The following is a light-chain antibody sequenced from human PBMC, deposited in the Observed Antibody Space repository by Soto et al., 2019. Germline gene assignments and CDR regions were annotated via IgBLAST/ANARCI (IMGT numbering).Light chain of an antibody. V-gene: IGLV2-14*01. CDR3: GSYTSTYVRI. CDR1: SSDVGRYNY. J-gene: IGLJ1*01. Sequence: QSVLTQPASVSGSPGQSITISCTGTSSDVGRYNYVSWYQQYQGRAPKLIIYEVTNRPSGVSDRFSGSKSGNVASLTISGLQAADEADYYCGSYTSTYVRIFGTGTKVTVL. CDR2: EVT.